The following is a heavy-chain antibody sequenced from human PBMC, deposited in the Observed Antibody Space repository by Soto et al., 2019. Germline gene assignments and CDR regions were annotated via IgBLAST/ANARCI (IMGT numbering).Heavy chain of an antibody. V-gene: IGHV5-51*01. J-gene: IGHJ4*02. CDR2: IYPGDSDT. Sequence: PGESLKISCKGSGYSFTSYWIGWVRQMPGKGLEWMGIIYPGDSDTKYSPSFQGQVTISADKSITTAYLQWSSLKASDTAMYYCARSQYCTKGSCYFDDWGQGTRVTVSS. CDR3: ARSQYCTKGSCYFDD. D-gene: IGHD2-8*01. CDR1: GYSFTSYW.